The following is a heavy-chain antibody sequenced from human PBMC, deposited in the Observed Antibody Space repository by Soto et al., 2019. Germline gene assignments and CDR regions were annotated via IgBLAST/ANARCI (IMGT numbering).Heavy chain of an antibody. V-gene: IGHV4-4*07. CDR3: ARDPGTGLGLR. CDR1: AGSISDYY. Sequence: QVQVQVPGPGLVRPSVTLSLNCTVSAGSISDYYWSWIRQPAGKGPEWIGRMYTTGSIAYNPSLKRRATMSLDTSRNQFSLTLRSVTAADTGVYYCARDPGTGLGLRWGQGSLVTVSS. CDR2: MYTTGSI. J-gene: IGHJ4*02. D-gene: IGHD1-1*01.